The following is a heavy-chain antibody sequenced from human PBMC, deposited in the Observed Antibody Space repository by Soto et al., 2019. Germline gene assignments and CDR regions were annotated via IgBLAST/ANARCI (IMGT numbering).Heavy chain of an antibody. D-gene: IGHD3-10*01. J-gene: IGHJ5*02. CDR2: IYYSGST. CDR1: GGSISSSSYY. V-gene: IGHV4-39*01. CDR3: ARHGITMVRGVIITAGWFDP. Sequence: SETLSLTCTVSGGSISSSSYYWGWIRQPPGKGLEWIASIYYSGSTYYNPSLKSRVTISVDTSKNQFSLKLSSVTVADTAVYYCARHGITMVRGVIITAGWFDPWGQGTLVTVSS.